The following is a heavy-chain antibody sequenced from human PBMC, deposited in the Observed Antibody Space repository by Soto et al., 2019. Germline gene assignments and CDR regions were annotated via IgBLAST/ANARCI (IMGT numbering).Heavy chain of an antibody. V-gene: IGHV3-21*01. J-gene: IGHJ4*02. CDR3: ARDRSMSHTVTDDY. CDR2: ISSSSSYI. CDR1: GLTFSSYS. D-gene: IGHD4-17*01. Sequence: GGSLRLSCAASGLTFSSYSMNWVRQAPGKGLEWVSSISSSSSYIYYADSVKGRFTISRDNAKNSLYLQMNSPRAEDTAVYYCARDRSMSHTVTDDYWGQGTLVTVSS.